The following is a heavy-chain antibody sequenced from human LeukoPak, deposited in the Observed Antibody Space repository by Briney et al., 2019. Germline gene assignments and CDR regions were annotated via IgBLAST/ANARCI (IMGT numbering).Heavy chain of an antibody. V-gene: IGHV4-61*08. J-gene: IGHJ4*02. CDR2: VYYVSST. Sequence: PSETLSLTCSVSGASVGSAGYHWSWIRQPSGGGLEWVGYVYYVSSTNYNPSLKSRVTMSVDPSRNQFSLKLNSVTAADTAVYYCARTQSQSGSYRYYYGYWGQGTPVTVSS. D-gene: IGHD1-26*01. CDR3: ARTQSQSGSYRYYYGY. CDR1: GASVGSAGYH.